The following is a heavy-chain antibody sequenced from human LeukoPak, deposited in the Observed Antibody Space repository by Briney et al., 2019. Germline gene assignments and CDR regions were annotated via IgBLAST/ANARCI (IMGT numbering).Heavy chain of an antibody. CDR1: GGSISSYY. V-gene: IGHV4-4*07. D-gene: IGHD3-10*01. CDR3: ARNRYYGSGNPNWFDP. Sequence: YPSETLSLTCTVSGGSISSYYWSWIRQPAGRGLEWIGRIYTSGSTNYNPSLKSRVPMSVDTSKNQFPLKLSSVTAADTAVYYCARNRYYGSGNPNWFDPWGQGTLVTVSS. J-gene: IGHJ5*02. CDR2: IYTSGST.